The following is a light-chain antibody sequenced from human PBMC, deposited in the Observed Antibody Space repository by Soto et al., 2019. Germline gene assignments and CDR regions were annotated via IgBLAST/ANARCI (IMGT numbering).Light chain of an antibody. CDR1: QSVTSNY. V-gene: IGKV3-20*01. Sequence: EVVLTQSPGTVSLSPGERATLSCRASQSVTSNYLAWYQQKPGQAPRLLIYAASSRATGIPDRFSGSGSGTHFTLSISRLEPKDFAVYYCQQYGSSMTWTFGQGTKVEIK. CDR3: QQYGSSMTWT. CDR2: AAS. J-gene: IGKJ1*01.